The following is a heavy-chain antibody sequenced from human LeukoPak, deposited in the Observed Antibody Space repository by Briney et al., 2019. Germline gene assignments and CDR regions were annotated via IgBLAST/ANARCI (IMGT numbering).Heavy chain of an antibody. CDR2: MNPNSGNT. J-gene: IGHJ5*02. V-gene: IGHV1-8*02. Sequence: GASVKVSCKASGYTFTSYDINWVRQATGQGLEWMGWMNPNSGNTGYAQKFQGRVTMTRNTSISTAYMELSSLRSEDTAVYYCARVGTFTPRKYSGSYSWFDPWGQGTLVTVSS. CDR3: ARVGTFTPRKYSGSYSWFDP. CDR1: GYTFTSYD. D-gene: IGHD1-26*01.